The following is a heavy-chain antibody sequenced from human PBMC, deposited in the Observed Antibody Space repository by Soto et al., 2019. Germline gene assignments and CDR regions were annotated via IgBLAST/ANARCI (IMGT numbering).Heavy chain of an antibody. CDR3: ATTVGSGWF. J-gene: IGHJ4*02. CDR2: IYGGDSDT. D-gene: IGHD6-19*01. Sequence: PGESLKISCTASGYTFTSYWIGWVRQMPGKGLEWMGIIYGGDSDTRYGPSFQGQVSMSVERSINTAYLQWSSLKASDTAMYYCATTVGSGWFWGQGTMVTVSS. V-gene: IGHV5-51*01. CDR1: GYTFTSYW.